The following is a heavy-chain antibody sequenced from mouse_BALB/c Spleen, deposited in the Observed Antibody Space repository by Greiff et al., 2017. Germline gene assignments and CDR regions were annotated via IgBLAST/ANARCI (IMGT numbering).Heavy chain of an antibody. Sequence: EVQVVESGGGLVKPGGSLKLSCAASGFAFSSYDMSWVRQTPEKRLEWVAYISSGGGSTYYPDTVKGRFTISRDNAKNTLYLQMSSLKSEDTAMYYCARHGLYAMDYWGQGTSVTVSS. CDR2: ISSGGGST. V-gene: IGHV5-12-1*01. CDR3: ARHGLYAMDY. D-gene: IGHD2-2*01. CDR1: GFAFSSYD. J-gene: IGHJ4*01.